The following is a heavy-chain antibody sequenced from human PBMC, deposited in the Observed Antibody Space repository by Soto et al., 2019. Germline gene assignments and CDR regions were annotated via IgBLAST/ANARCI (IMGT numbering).Heavy chain of an antibody. J-gene: IGHJ4*02. CDR1: GGSINDFY. D-gene: IGHD3-22*01. CDR3: ARDRRGGTRPHYYDSSGYYNPFDR. V-gene: IGHV4-4*07. Sequence: SETLSLICTVSGGSINDFYWSWIRQPAGKGLEWIGRVYSSGNTNYNPSLKSRLTMSVDTSNNQFSLKLRSVTAADTAMYYCARDRRGGTRPHYYDSSGYYNPFDRWGQGTLVTVLL. CDR2: VYSSGNT.